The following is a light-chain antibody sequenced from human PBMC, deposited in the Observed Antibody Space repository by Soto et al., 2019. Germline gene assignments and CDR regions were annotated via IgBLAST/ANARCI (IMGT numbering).Light chain of an antibody. CDR3: QQDNKWPPYT. CDR2: GAS. Sequence: EIVMTQSPATLSVSPGERATLSCRASQCVSSNLAWYQQKPGQAPRLLIYGASTRATGIPARFSGSGSGTEFALTISSLQSEDFAVYYCQQDNKWPPYTFGQGTKLEIK. V-gene: IGKV3-15*01. J-gene: IGKJ2*01. CDR1: QCVSSN.